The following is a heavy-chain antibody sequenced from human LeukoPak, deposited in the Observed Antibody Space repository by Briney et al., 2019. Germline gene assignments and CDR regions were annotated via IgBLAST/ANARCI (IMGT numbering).Heavy chain of an antibody. Sequence: PSETLSLTCTVSGASLSEGAFYWTWIRQHPGKGLEWLAYIYFSGSAYYDPSLKGRIHISIDTTKNQSSLRLTSVTVADTAVYYCARDSSNHYFDLWGQGTVVTVSS. V-gene: IGHV4-31*03. CDR1: GASLSEGAFY. J-gene: IGHJ3*01. CDR2: IYFSGSA. CDR3: ARDSSNHYFDL.